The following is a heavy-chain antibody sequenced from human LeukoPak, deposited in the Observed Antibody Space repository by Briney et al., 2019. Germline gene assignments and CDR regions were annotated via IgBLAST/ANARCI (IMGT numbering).Heavy chain of an antibody. CDR1: GVSFSGYY. Sequence: ETLSLTCAVYGVSFSGYYWSWIRQSPGKGLEWVSSITGSGDGTSAADSVTGRFSISRDNSKSTLYLQMNSLRVEDTAVYYCAKAGLVRGGALDSWGQGTLVTVSS. CDR2: ITGSGDGT. D-gene: IGHD4/OR15-4a*01. CDR3: AKAGLVRGGALDS. V-gene: IGHV3-23*01. J-gene: IGHJ4*02.